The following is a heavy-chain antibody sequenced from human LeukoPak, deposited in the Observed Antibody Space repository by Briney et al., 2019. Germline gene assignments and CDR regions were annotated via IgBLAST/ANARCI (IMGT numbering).Heavy chain of an antibody. CDR3: ARDPNLRGYSYETPYDY. J-gene: IGHJ4*02. CDR1: GFTFSSYA. D-gene: IGHD5-18*01. Sequence: GGSLRLSCAASGFTFSSYAMSWIRQAPGKGLEWVSYISSSGSTIYYADSVKGRFTISRDNAKNSLYLQMNSLRAEDTAVYYCARDPNLRGYSYETPYDYWGQGTLVTVSS. CDR2: ISSSGSTI. V-gene: IGHV3-11*01.